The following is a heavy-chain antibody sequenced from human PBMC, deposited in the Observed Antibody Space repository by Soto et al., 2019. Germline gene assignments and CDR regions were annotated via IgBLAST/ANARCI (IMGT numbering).Heavy chain of an antibody. Sequence: QVELVESGGGVVQPGRSLRLYCAASGFTFKNFGICWVRQAPGKGLEWVAVISYDGKNKYYWDSVKGRFTISRDNSKNTLYLQMNSLRVEDTALYYCAKVLPVDAADLWGHGAMVIVSS. J-gene: IGHJ3*01. CDR2: ISYDGKNK. V-gene: IGHV3-30*18. CDR1: GFTFKNFG. CDR3: AKVLPVDAADL.